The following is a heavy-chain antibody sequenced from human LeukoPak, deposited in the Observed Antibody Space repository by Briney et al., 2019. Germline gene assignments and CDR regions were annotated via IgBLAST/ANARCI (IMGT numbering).Heavy chain of an antibody. Sequence: GGSLGLSCAASGFTFSSYSMNWVRQAPGKGLEWVSYISSSSSTIYYADSVKGRFTISRDNAKNSLYLQMNSLRAEDTAVYYRARDGRAFGGVIVMRYWGQGTLVTVSS. CDR2: ISSSSSTI. V-gene: IGHV3-48*01. J-gene: IGHJ4*02. D-gene: IGHD3-16*02. CDR3: ARDGRAFGGVIVMRY. CDR1: GFTFSSYS.